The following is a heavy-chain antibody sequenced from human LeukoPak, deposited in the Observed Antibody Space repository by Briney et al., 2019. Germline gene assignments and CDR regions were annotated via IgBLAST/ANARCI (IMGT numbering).Heavy chain of an antibody. CDR3: ASVPDEAGPFDY. CDR1: GYSFTSYW. CDR2: IYPGDSDT. J-gene: IGHJ4*02. Sequence: GASLQISCKGSGYSFTSYWIGWVRQLPGKGLEWMGIIYPGDSDTRYSPSFQGQVTISADKSISTAYLQWSSLKASDTAMYYCASVPDEAGPFDYWGQGTLVTVSS. D-gene: IGHD6-19*01. V-gene: IGHV5-51*01.